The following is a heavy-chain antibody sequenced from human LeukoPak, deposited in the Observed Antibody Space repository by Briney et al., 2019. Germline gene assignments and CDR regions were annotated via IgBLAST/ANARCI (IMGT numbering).Heavy chain of an antibody. Sequence: GGSLRLSCAASGFTFSSYEMNWVRQAPGNGLEWVSYISSSGSTIYYADSVKGRFTISRDNAKNSLYLQMNSLRAEDTAVYYCAREIAEQWLVLHDAFDIWGQGTMVTVSS. CDR2: ISSSGSTI. V-gene: IGHV3-48*03. J-gene: IGHJ3*02. CDR1: GFTFSSYE. D-gene: IGHD6-19*01. CDR3: AREIAEQWLVLHDAFDI.